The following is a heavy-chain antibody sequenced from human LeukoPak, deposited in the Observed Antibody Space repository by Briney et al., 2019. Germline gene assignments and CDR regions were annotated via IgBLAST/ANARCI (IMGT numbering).Heavy chain of an antibody. V-gene: IGHV3-7*01. CDR1: GFTFSSYW. Sequence: GGSLRLSCAASGFTFSSYWMTWMRQAPGKGLEWVANIKQDGSEKYYVHSVKGRFTISRDNAKNSLYLQMNSLRAEDTAVYYCARDTGGGYSCYDCWGQGTLVTVSS. CDR2: IKQDGSEK. J-gene: IGHJ4*02. D-gene: IGHD5-18*01. CDR3: ARDTGGGYSCYDC.